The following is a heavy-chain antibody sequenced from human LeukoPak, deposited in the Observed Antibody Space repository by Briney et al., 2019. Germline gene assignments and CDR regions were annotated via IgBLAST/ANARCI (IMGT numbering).Heavy chain of an antibody. Sequence: PGGSLRLSCAASGFTFSSYAMSWVRQAPGKGLEWVSDIGATGGSTDYADYVKGRFTISRDNSKGTLYLQMDSLRAEDTAVYYCAKERDYHWAFDYWGQGTLVNVSS. V-gene: IGHV3-23*01. D-gene: IGHD1-1*01. CDR2: IGATGGST. J-gene: IGHJ4*02. CDR3: AKERDYHWAFDY. CDR1: GFTFSSYA.